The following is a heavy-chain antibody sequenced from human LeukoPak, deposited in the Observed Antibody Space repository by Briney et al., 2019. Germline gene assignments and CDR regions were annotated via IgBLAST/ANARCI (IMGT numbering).Heavy chain of an antibody. CDR3: ARVLIVATIYFYYGIDV. Sequence: GGSLRLSCAASGFTFDDYAMHWVRQAPGKGLEWVSGISWNSGSIGYADSVKGRFTISRDNAKNSLYLQMNSLRAEDTAVYYCARVLIVATIYFYYGIDVWGQGTTVTVSS. D-gene: IGHD5-12*01. CDR1: GFTFDDYA. J-gene: IGHJ6*02. V-gene: IGHV3-9*01. CDR2: ISWNSGSI.